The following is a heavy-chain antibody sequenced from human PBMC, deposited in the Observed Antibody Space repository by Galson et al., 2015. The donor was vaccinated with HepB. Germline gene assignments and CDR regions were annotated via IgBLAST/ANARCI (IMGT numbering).Heavy chain of an antibody. V-gene: IGHV1-46*04. Sequence: SVKVSCKASGYTFTSYYMHWVRQAPGQGLEWMGIINPSGGSTSYAQKLQGRVTMTRDTSTSTVYMELSSLRSEDTAVYYCARASYYYGSGSLDAFDIWGQGTMVTVSS. J-gene: IGHJ3*02. CDR2: INPSGGST. CDR3: ARASYYYGSGSLDAFDI. D-gene: IGHD3-10*01. CDR1: GYTFTSYY.